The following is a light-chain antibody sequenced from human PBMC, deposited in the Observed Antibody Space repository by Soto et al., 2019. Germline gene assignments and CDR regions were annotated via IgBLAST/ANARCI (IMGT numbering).Light chain of an antibody. V-gene: IGKV3-20*01. CDR2: GAS. J-gene: IGKJ5*01. CDR1: QSVSSSY. CDR3: QQYGSSRIT. Sequence: LPQSPGTPSLSPGERATLSCTASQSVSSSYLAWYQQKPGQAPRLLIYGASSRATGIPDRFSGSGSGTDFTLTISRLEPEDFAVYYCQQYGSSRITFGQGTRLAIK.